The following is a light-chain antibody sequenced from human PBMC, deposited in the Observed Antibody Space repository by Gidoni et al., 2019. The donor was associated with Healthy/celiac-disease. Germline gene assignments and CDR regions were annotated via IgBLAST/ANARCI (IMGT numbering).Light chain of an antibody. V-gene: IGKV3-11*01. J-gene: IGKJ1*01. CDR1: QSVSSY. CDR3: QQRSN. Sequence: EIVFTQSPATLTLSPGERATLSGRPSQSVSSYLAWYQQKPGQAPRLLLYDASNRATGIPARFSGSGSGTDFSLTISSLEPEDFAVYYCQQRSNFGQGTKVEIK. CDR2: DAS.